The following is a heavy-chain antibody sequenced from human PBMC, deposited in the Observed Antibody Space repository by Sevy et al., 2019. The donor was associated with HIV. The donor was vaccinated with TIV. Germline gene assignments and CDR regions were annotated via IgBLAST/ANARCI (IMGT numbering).Heavy chain of an antibody. Sequence: GGSLRLSCAASGFTFSSYGMHWVRQAPGKGLEWVAFIRYDGSNKYYADSVKGRFTISRDNSKNTLYLEMNSLRAEDTAVYYCAKGTLVVPTVIYYYYGMSVWGQGTTVTVSS. CDR2: IRYDGSNK. CDR3: AKGTLVVPTVIYYYYGMSV. V-gene: IGHV3-30*02. J-gene: IGHJ6*02. D-gene: IGHD2-2*02. CDR1: GFTFSSYG.